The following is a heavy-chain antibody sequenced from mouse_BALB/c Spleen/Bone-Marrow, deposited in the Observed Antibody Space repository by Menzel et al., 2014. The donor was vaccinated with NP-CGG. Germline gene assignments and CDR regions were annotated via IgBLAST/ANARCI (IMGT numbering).Heavy chain of an antibody. CDR1: GFNIKDTY. D-gene: IGHD4-1*01. J-gene: IGHJ2*01. CDR2: IDPASGNI. Sequence: VQLKQSGTDPVKPGASVKLSCTASGFNIKDTYMHWVKQRPEQGLDWIGRIDPASGNILYDPKFQGRAAITADTSSNTAYLQLSSLTSEDTAVYYCASLTGTFDYWGQGTPLTVSS. V-gene: IGHV14-3*02. CDR3: ASLTGTFDY.